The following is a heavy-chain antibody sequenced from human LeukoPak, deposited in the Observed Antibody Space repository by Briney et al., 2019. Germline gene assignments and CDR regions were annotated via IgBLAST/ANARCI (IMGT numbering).Heavy chain of an antibody. D-gene: IGHD4-17*01. V-gene: IGHV3-49*03. CDR1: GFTFGDYA. CDR2: IRSKAYGGTT. Sequence: PGGSLRLSCTASGFTFGDYAMSWFRQAPGKGLQWVGFIRSKAYGGTTEFAASVIDRFTISRDDSKNIAYLQMNSLKTEDTAVYFCSGARVTTVTTGDYWGQGTLVTVSS. CDR3: SGARVTTVTTGDY. J-gene: IGHJ4*02.